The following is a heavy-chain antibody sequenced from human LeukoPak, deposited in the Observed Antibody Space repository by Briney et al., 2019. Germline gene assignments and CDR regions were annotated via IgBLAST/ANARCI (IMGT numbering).Heavy chain of an antibody. CDR3: ARDYYGSGSS. D-gene: IGHD3-10*01. J-gene: IGHJ4*02. Sequence: GASVKVSCKASGYTFSNFGITWVRQAPGQGLEWMGWISPYNGNTNYAQKLQGRVTMTTDTSTSTAYMELRSLRSDDTAVYYCARDYYGSGSSWGQGTLVTVSS. CDR2: ISPYNGNT. V-gene: IGHV1-18*01. CDR1: GYTFSNFG.